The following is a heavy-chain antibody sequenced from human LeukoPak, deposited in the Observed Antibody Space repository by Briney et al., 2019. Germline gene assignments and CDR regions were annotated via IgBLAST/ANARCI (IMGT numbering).Heavy chain of an antibody. Sequence: GRSLRLSCAASGFTFSSYGMHWVRQAPGKGLEWVADIWYDGSNKYYADSVKGRFTISRDNSKNTLYLQMNSLRAEDTAVYYCARETLGYCSSTSCFGWFDPWGQGTLVTVSS. CDR2: IWYDGSNK. CDR1: GFTFSSYG. J-gene: IGHJ5*02. D-gene: IGHD2-2*01. V-gene: IGHV3-33*01. CDR3: ARETLGYCSSTSCFGWFDP.